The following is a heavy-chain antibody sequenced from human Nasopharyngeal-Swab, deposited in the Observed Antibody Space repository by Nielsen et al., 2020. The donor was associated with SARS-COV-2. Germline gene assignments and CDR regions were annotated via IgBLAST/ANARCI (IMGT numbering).Heavy chain of an antibody. Sequence: RQAPGKALEWLARIDWDDDKFYSTSLKTRLTISKDTSKNQVVLTMINMDPVDTATYYCARTSTLTTYSSGWNDAFDIWGQGTMVTVSS. V-gene: IGHV2-70*04. J-gene: IGHJ3*02. D-gene: IGHD6-19*01. CDR2: IDWDDDK. CDR3: ARTSTLTTYSSGWNDAFDI.